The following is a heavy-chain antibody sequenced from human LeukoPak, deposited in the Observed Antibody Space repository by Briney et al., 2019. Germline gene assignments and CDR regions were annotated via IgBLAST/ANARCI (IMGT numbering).Heavy chain of an antibody. Sequence: GGSLRLSCAASGFTVSSNYMNWVRRAAGKGLEWVSAITSSSSEIYYADSVKGRFTISRDNAKNSLYLQMNSLRAEDTAVYYCARVSSTMTVDKDFQHWGQGTLVTVSS. D-gene: IGHD5-12*01. CDR1: GFTVSSNY. CDR2: ITSSSSEI. J-gene: IGHJ1*01. CDR3: ARVSSTMTVDKDFQH. V-gene: IGHV3-21*03.